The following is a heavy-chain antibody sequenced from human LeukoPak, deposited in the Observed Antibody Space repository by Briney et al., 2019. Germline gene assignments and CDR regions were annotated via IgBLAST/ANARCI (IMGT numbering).Heavy chain of an antibody. Sequence: QTGGSLRLSCAASGFTFSSYGTHWVRQAPGKGLEWVAVISYDGSNKYYADSVKGRFTISRDNSKNTPYLQMNSLRAEDTAVYYCARDGEHIRFDYWGQGTLVTVSS. D-gene: IGHD1/OR15-1a*01. CDR2: ISYDGSNK. J-gene: IGHJ4*02. V-gene: IGHV3-30*03. CDR3: ARDGEHIRFDY. CDR1: GFTFSSYG.